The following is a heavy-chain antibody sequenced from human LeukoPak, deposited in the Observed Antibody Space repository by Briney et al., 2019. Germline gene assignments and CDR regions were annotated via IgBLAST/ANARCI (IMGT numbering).Heavy chain of an antibody. D-gene: IGHD6-19*01. V-gene: IGHV4-39*01. CDR1: GGSISSGSYY. CDR2: IYYSGST. Sequence: SETLSLTCTVSGGSISSGSYYWSWIRQPAGKGLEWIGSIYYSGSTYYNPSLKSRVTISVDTSKNQFSLKLSSVTAADTAVYYCARHRDSSGWDYFDYWGQGTLVTVSS. CDR3: ARHRDSSGWDYFDY. J-gene: IGHJ4*02.